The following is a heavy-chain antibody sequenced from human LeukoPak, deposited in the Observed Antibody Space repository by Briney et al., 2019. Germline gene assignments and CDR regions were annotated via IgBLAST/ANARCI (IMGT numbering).Heavy chain of an antibody. D-gene: IGHD3-10*01. V-gene: IGHV3-21*01. CDR1: GFTFSSYS. J-gene: IGHJ4*02. Sequence: GGSLRLSCAASGFTFSSYSMNWVRQAPGKGLEWVSSISSSSSYIYYADSVKGRFTISRDNAKNSLYLQMNSLRAEDTAVYYCAREEGSGSYYNYWRQGTLLTDSS. CDR2: ISSSSSYI. CDR3: AREEGSGSYYNY.